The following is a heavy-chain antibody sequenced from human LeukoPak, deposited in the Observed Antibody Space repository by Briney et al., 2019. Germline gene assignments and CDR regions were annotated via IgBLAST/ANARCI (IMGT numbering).Heavy chain of an antibody. V-gene: IGHV4-38-2*02. D-gene: IGHD3-10*01. J-gene: IGHJ5*02. CDR3: AKDGSWDYLNWFDP. CDR1: GYSISSGYY. CDR2: IYHSGST. Sequence: SETLSLTCTVSGYSISSGYYWGWIRQPPGKGLEWIGSIYHSGSTYYNPSLKSRVTISVDTSKNQFSLKLSSVTAADTAVYYCAKDGSWDYLNWFDPWGQGTLVTVSS.